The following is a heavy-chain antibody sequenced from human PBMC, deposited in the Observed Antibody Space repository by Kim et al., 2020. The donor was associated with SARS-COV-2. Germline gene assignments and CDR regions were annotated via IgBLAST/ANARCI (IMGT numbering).Heavy chain of an antibody. J-gene: IGHJ4*02. Sequence: NYSPSFQGHVTISTDKSISTAYLQWSSLRASDTAMYYCATDYGSGSSFDYWGQGTLVTVSS. V-gene: IGHV5-10-1*01. CDR3: ATDYGSGSSFDY. D-gene: IGHD3-10*01.